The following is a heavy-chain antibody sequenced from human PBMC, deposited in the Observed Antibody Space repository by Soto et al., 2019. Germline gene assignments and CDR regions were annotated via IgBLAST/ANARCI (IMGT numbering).Heavy chain of an antibody. CDR2: IIPIFGTA. J-gene: IGHJ4*02. Sequence: SVKVSCKASGGTFSSYAISWVRQAPGQGLEWMGGIIPIFGTANYAQKFQGRVTITADKSTSTAYMELSSLRSDDTAVYYCARFEEYSSSFDYWGQGTLVTVSS. CDR1: GGTFSSYA. D-gene: IGHD6-6*01. V-gene: IGHV1-69*06. CDR3: ARFEEYSSSFDY.